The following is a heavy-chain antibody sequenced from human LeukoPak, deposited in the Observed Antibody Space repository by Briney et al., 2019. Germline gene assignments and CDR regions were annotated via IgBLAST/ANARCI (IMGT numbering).Heavy chain of an antibody. D-gene: IGHD1-1*01. CDR3: ARNVAGSFDY. Sequence: ASETLSLTCTVSGGSMSSDYWTWIRQPAGKGLEWIGRIYTSGTTNYNPSLKSRVTMSVDTSKNQFSLRVSSVTAADTAVYHCARNVAGSFDYRGQGTLVTVSS. CDR2: IYTSGTT. CDR1: GGSMSSDY. J-gene: IGHJ4*02. V-gene: IGHV4-4*07.